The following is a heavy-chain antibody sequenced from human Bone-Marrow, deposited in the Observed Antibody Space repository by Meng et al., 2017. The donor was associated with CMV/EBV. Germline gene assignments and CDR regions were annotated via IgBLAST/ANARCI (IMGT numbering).Heavy chain of an antibody. CDR1: GFTFSSYS. D-gene: IGHD4-23*01. V-gene: IGHV3-21*01. CDR3: ARVLRTMVVTPGSGMDV. J-gene: IGHJ6*02. Sequence: GESLKISCAASGFTFSSYSMNWVRQAPGKGLEWVSSISSSSSYIYYADSVKGRFTISRDNAKNSLYLQMNSLRAEDTAVYYCARVLRTMVVTPGSGMDVWGQGTTVTVSS. CDR2: ISSSSSYI.